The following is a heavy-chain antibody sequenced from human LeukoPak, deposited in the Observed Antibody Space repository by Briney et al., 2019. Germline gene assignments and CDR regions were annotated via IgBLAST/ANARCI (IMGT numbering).Heavy chain of an antibody. D-gene: IGHD6-6*01. CDR1: GYNFPKYW. J-gene: IGHJ6*03. V-gene: IGHV5-51*01. CDR2: IYPDDSETET. Sequence: GESLKISCKASGYNFPKYWIGWVRQMPGKGLEWMGIIYPDDSETETRYNPTFQGQVTISADKSISTAYLQWRSLKASDTAIYYCARLEYRSLSDIYYYMDIWGKGTTVTVSS. CDR3: ARLEYRSLSDIYYYMDI.